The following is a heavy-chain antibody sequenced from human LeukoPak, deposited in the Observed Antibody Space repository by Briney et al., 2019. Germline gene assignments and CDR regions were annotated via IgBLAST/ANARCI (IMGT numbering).Heavy chain of an antibody. V-gene: IGHV4-59*01. CDR3: TTSDFWSGYGY. J-gene: IGHJ4*02. CDR1: GGSISSYY. CDR2: VYYSGST. D-gene: IGHD3-3*01. Sequence: PSETLSLTCTVSGGSISSYYWSWIRQPPGKGLEWIGYVYYSGSTNYNPSLKSRVTISVDTSKNQFSLKLSSVTAADTAVYYCTTSDFWSGYGYWGQGTLVTVSS.